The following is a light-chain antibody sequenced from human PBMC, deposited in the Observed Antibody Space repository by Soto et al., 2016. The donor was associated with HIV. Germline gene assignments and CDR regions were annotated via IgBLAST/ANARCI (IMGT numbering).Light chain of an antibody. CDR2: QDT. Sequence: SYELTQPPSVSVSPGQTASIPCTGDKLGEKYTSWYQQKPGQSPVMVIYQDTKRPSGILERFSGSNSGNTVTLTISGTQAIDEADYYCQAWDSGTGVFGTGTKVTVL. V-gene: IGLV3-1*01. CDR1: KLGEKY. CDR3: QAWDSGTGV. J-gene: IGLJ1*01.